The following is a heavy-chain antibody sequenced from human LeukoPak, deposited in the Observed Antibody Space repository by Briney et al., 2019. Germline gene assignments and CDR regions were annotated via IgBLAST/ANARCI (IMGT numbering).Heavy chain of an antibody. CDR2: IYYSGRT. V-gene: IGHV4-59*01. D-gene: IGHD3-3*01. CDR1: GGSISPYY. Sequence: SETLSLTCTVSGGSISPYYWSWIRQPPGKGLEWIGYIYYSGRTNYNPSLKSRITILVDTSKNQFSLKLSSVTAADTAVYYCARAETQYYDFWSGYHNWFDPWGQGTLVTVSS. J-gene: IGHJ5*02. CDR3: ARAETQYYDFWSGYHNWFDP.